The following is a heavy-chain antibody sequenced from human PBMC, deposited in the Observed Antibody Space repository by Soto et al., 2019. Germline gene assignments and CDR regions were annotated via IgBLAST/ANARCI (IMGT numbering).Heavy chain of an antibody. D-gene: IGHD3-3*01. Sequence: ASVKVSCKASGYTFTGYYIHWVRQAPGQGLEWMGWINPNSGGTNYAQKFQGWVTMTRDTSISTAYMELSRLRSDDTAVYYCARDGKPEWSRYYYYGMDVWGQGTTVTVSS. CDR1: GYTFTGYY. CDR2: INPNSGGT. J-gene: IGHJ6*02. CDR3: ARDGKPEWSRYYYYGMDV. V-gene: IGHV1-2*04.